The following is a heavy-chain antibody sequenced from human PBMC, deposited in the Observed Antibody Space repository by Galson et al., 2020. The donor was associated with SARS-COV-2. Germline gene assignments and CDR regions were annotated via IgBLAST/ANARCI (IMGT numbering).Heavy chain of an antibody. CDR3: ARDPAPLYGDNYYYGMDV. CDR2: ISYSGSA. CDR1: DGPMSSYY. D-gene: IGHD4-17*01. V-gene: IGHV4-59*01. J-gene: IGHJ6*02. Sequence: ETSETLSLTCSVSDGPMSSYYWSWIRQPPGKGQEWIGYISYSGSANYNPSLRSRVTISVDLSKNQFSLKVTSVTAADTAVYYCARDPAPLYGDNYYYGMDVWGRGTTVTVSS.